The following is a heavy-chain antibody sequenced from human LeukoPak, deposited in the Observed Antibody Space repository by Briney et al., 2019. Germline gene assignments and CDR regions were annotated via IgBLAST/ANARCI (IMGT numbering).Heavy chain of an antibody. Sequence: PGGSLRLSCAASGFTVSSNYTSWVRQAPGKGLEWVSVIYSGGSTYYADSVKGRFTISRDNSKNTLYLQMNSLRAEDTAVYYCARERQYYFDYWGQGTLVTVSS. CDR1: GFTVSSNY. V-gene: IGHV3-53*01. J-gene: IGHJ4*02. CDR2: IYSGGST. CDR3: ARERQYYFDY.